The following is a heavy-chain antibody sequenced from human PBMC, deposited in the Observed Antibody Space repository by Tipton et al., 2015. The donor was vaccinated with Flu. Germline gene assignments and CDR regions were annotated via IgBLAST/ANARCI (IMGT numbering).Heavy chain of an antibody. CDR2: INHSGST. V-gene: IGHV4-34*01. CDR1: GGSFSGYY. D-gene: IGHD5-18*01. J-gene: IGHJ4*02. CDR3: AREGYSYGSAKLDY. Sequence: TLSLTCAVYGGSFSGYYWSWIRQPPGKGLEWIGEINHSGSTNYNPSLKSRVTISVDTSKNQFSLKLSSVTAADTAVYYCAREGYSYGSAKLDYWGQGTLVTVSS.